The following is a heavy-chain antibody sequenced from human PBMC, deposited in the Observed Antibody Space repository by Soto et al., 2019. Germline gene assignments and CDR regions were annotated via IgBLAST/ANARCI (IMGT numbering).Heavy chain of an antibody. J-gene: IGHJ4*02. D-gene: IGHD1-26*01. V-gene: IGHV4-39*02. CDR1: GGSINSNSYF. Sequence: PSETLSLTCIVSGGSINSNSYFWAWIRQPPGGGLAWIANISHNGGTHYNPSLRSRVTISIDTSKDHFSLTLNSVTAADTAVYYCGKVLVGATRQSDFDSWGQGTLVTVSS. CDR3: GKVLVGATRQSDFDS. CDR2: ISHNGGT.